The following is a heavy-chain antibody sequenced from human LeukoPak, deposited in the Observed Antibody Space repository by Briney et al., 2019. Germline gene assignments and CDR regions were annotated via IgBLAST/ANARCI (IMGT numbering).Heavy chain of an antibody. V-gene: IGHV3-66*01. CDR1: GFTVSSSY. J-gene: IGHJ4*02. Sequence: GGSLRLSRAGSGFTVSSSYMSWVRPAPGRGLEWVSILYSGGSIFYADSVKGRFTISRDISKTMLHIQMNSLRADDTAVYYCARSSISSYHEDWGQGTLVTVSS. CDR2: LYSGGSI. CDR3: ARSSISSYHED. D-gene: IGHD6-13*01.